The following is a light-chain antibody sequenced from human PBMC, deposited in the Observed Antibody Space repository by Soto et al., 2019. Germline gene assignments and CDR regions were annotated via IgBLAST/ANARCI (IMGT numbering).Light chain of an antibody. J-gene: IGKJ1*01. V-gene: IGKV1-33*01. CDR2: DAS. Sequence: DIQMTQSPYSLSASVGDRVTITCQASEDISNYLNWYQQKPGKAPKLLIYDASNLETGVPSRFSGSGSGTDFTFTISSLQPEDIATYYCQPYDNLPPTFGQGTKVEIK. CDR1: EDISNY. CDR3: QPYDNLPPT.